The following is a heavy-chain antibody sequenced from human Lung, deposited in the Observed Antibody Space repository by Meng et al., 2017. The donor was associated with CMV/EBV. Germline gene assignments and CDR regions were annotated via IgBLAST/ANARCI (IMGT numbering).Heavy chain of an antibody. CDR1: GYLSTSHW. J-gene: IGHJ4*02. CDR3: ARSSYFDY. Sequence: LKISCTASGYLSTSHWIGWVRQMPGKGLEWMGIIYPGDSDTRYSPSFEGQVIISADKSIGTAYLQWSSLKASDTAVYYCARSSYFDYWGQGTLVTVSS. D-gene: IGHD3-10*01. CDR2: IYPGDSDT. V-gene: IGHV5-51*01.